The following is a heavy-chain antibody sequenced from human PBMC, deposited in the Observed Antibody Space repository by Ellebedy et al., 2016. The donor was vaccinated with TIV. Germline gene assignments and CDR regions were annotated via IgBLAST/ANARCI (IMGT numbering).Heavy chain of an antibody. V-gene: IGHV3-21*01. CDR2: ISISSSYI. Sequence: GESLKISCAASGFTFSRYSRNWVRPAPGRGLAWVSSISISSSYIYYADSVMGRFTISRDNAKNSLYLQMNSLRAEDTAGYYCARDRLWFGDPVDCWGQGTLVTVSS. D-gene: IGHD3-10*01. J-gene: IGHJ4*02. CDR3: ARDRLWFGDPVDC. CDR1: GFTFSRYS.